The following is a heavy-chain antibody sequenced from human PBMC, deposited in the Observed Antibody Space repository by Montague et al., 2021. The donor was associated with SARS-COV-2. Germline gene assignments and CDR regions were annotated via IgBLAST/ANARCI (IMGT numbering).Heavy chain of an antibody. Sequence: SETLSLTCTVSGGSISSSSYYWVWLPQPQGMGREWIGSIYYSGSTNYTPSLKSRVTISVATSQYPFSLKLSSVTAADTAVYSCERDEGYNWKYYYYYGMDVWGQGTTVTVSS. CDR3: ERDEGYNWKYYYYYGMDV. V-gene: IGHV4-39*07. CDR1: GGSISSSSYY. CDR2: IYYSGST. D-gene: IGHD1-20*01. J-gene: IGHJ6*02.